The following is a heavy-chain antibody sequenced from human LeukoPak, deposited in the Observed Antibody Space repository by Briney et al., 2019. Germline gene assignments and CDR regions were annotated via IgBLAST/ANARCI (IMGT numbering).Heavy chain of an antibody. J-gene: IGHJ4*02. D-gene: IGHD2-2*03. CDR2: ISWNSGSI. CDR1: GFTFDDYA. Sequence: GGSLRLSCAASGFTFDDYAMHWVRQAPGKGLEWVSGISWNSGSIGYADSVKGRFTISRDNAKNSLYLQMNSLRAEDMALYYCAKGGYCSSTSCYVDYWGQGTLVTVSS. CDR3: AKGGYCSSTSCYVDY. V-gene: IGHV3-9*03.